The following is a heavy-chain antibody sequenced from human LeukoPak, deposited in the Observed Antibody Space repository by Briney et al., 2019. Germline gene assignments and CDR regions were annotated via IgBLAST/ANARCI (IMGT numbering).Heavy chain of an antibody. Sequence: PGGSLRLSCAASGFTFSSYAMRWVRQAPGKGLEWVAVISYDGSNKYYADSVKGRFTISRDNSKNTLYLQMNSLRAEDTAVYYCAVGSLYSSGWTPGYWGQGTLVTVSS. CDR3: AVGSLYSSGWTPGY. J-gene: IGHJ4*02. V-gene: IGHV3-30*04. D-gene: IGHD6-19*01. CDR2: ISYDGSNK. CDR1: GFTFSSYA.